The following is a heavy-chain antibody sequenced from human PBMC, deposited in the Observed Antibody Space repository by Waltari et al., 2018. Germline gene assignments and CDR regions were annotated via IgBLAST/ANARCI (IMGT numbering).Heavy chain of an antibody. J-gene: IGHJ6*03. CDR1: GFTFSRYW. CDR2: INSDVSTT. V-gene: IGHV3-74*01. Sequence: EVQLVESGGGLGQPGGSLRLFCAASGFTFSRYWMHWVRQAPGKGLVWVSRINSDVSTTRYADSVQGRFTISRDNAKNTVYLQMNSLRADDTAVYYCASSPSFYYMGVWGKGTTVIVSS. CDR3: ASSPSFYYMGV.